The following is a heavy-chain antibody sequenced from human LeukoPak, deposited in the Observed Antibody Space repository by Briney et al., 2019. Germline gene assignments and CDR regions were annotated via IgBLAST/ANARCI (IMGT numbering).Heavy chain of an antibody. V-gene: IGHV4-61*02. CDR1: GDSISSGSYY. Sequence: SETLSLTCTVSGDSISSGSYYWSWIRQPAGKGLEWIGRIYTSGSTNYNPSLKSRVTISVDTSKNQFSLKLSSVTAADTAVYYCARGVYSSSTIIFDYWGQGTLVTVSS. D-gene: IGHD6-6*01. CDR3: ARGVYSSSTIIFDY. CDR2: IYTSGST. J-gene: IGHJ4*02.